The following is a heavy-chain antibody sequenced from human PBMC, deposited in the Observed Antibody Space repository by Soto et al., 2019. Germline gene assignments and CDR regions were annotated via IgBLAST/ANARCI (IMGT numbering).Heavy chain of an antibody. CDR3: ASQDIVVVPASIYCCFDP. J-gene: IGHJ5*02. D-gene: IGHD2-2*02. Sequence: QLQLQESGPGLVKPSETLSLTCTVSGGSISSSSYYWGWIRQPPGKGLEGIGSIYYSGRTYYNPALKLRVTLSVDTSKNQFSLKLSSVTAADTAVYYFASQDIVVVPASIYCCFDPWGQGTLVTVSS. V-gene: IGHV4-39*01. CDR1: GGSISSSSYY. CDR2: IYYSGRT.